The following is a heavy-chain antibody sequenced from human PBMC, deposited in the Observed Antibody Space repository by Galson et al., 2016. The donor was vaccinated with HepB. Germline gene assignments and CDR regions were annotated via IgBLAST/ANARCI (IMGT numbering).Heavy chain of an antibody. J-gene: IGHJ3*01. CDR1: GGSISSGGYS. D-gene: IGHD4-17*01. CDR3: ARARYGDFYNDAFDL. V-gene: IGHV4-31*03. Sequence: TLSLTCTVSGGSISSGGYSWNWIRQHPGKGLEWVGYIYYTGSTSYTPSLKSRVTISIDTSKNQFSLKLSSVTAADTAVYFCARARYGDFYNDAFDLWGQGTMVTVSS. CDR2: IYYTGST.